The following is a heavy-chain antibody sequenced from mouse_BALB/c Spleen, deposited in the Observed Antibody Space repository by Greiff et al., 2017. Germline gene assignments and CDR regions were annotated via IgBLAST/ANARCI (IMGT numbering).Heavy chain of an antibody. J-gene: IGHJ1*01. CDR1: GYTFTSYW. CDR2: INPSTGYT. V-gene: IGHV1-7*01. D-gene: IGHD1-1*01. Sequence: QVQLQQSGAELAKPGASVKMSCKASGYTFTSYWMHWVKQRPGQGLEWIGYINPSTGYTEYNQKFKDKATLTADKSSSTAYMQLSSLTSEDSAVYYCARGDYYYGSRDWYFDVWGAGTTVTVSS. CDR3: ARGDYYYGSRDWYFDV.